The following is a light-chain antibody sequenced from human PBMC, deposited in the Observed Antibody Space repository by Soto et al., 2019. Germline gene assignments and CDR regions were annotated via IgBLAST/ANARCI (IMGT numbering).Light chain of an antibody. CDR2: GAS. V-gene: IGKV3-15*01. J-gene: IGKJ1*01. Sequence: EIVLGQSPAPRSGSPAYGSTPSCLASQSVDINLAWYQQKAGQAPRLLVYGASTKATDMPGRFSGRGSGTEFTLTINNLQSEDFAVYYCQQYRNWPRTFGQGTKVDIK. CDR1: QSVDIN. CDR3: QQYRNWPRT.